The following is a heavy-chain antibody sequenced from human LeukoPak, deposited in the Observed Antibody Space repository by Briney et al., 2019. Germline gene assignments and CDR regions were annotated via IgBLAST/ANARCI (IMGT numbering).Heavy chain of an antibody. CDR1: VFTFSMYF. J-gene: IGHJ4*02. Sequence: GGSLRLSCAASVFTFSMYFMRWVRQAPGKGLEWVASINEDGSQTYYVDSVKGRFTISRDNAKNSLYLQMNSLRAEDTAVYYCARDFLGFSDSWGQGTLVTVSS. CDR3: ARDFLGFSDS. D-gene: IGHD1-26*01. CDR2: INEDGSQT. V-gene: IGHV3-7*04.